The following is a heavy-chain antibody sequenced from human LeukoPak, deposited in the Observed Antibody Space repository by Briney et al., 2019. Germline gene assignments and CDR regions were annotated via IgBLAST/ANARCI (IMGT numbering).Heavy chain of an antibody. D-gene: IGHD1-26*01. V-gene: IGHV4-34*01. CDR3: ARLSHSGSYYYYYYMDV. CDR1: GGSFSGYY. Sequence: SETLSLTCAVYGGSFSGYYWSWIRQPPGKGLEWIGSIYYSGSTYYNPSLKSRVTISVDTSKNQFSLKLSSVTAADTAVYYCARLSHSGSYYYYYYMDVWGKGTTVTISS. J-gene: IGHJ6*03. CDR2: IYYSGST.